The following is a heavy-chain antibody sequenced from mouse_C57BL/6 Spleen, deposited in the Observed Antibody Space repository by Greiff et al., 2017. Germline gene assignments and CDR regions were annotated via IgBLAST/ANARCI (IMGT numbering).Heavy chain of an antibody. V-gene: IGHV7-3*01. D-gene: IGHD4-1*01. J-gene: IGHJ4*01. Sequence: EVKVEESGGGLVQPGGSLSLSCAASGFTFTDYYMSWVRQPPGKALEWLGFIRNKANGYTTEYSASVKGRFTISRDNSQSILYLQMNALRAEDSATYYCARYGTGPYAMDYWGQGTSVTVSS. CDR1: GFTFTDYY. CDR2: IRNKANGYTT. CDR3: ARYGTGPYAMDY.